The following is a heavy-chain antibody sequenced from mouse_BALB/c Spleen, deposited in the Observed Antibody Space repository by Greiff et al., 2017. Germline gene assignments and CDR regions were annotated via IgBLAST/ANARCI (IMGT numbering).Heavy chain of an antibody. V-gene: IGHV5-12-2*01. J-gene: IGHJ4*01. Sequence: DVKLQESGGGLVQPGGSLKLSCAASGFTFSSYTMSWVRQTPEKRLEWVAYISNGGGSTYYPDTVKGRFTISRDNAKNTLYLQMSSLKSEDTAMYYCARRGYRYDPYWPYYAMDYWGQGTSVTVSS. CDR1: GFTFSSYT. D-gene: IGHD2-14*01. CDR2: ISNGGGST. CDR3: ARRGYRYDPYWPYYAMDY.